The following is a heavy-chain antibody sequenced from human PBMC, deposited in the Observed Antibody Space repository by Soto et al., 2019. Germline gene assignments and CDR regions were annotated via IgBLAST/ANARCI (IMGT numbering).Heavy chain of an antibody. D-gene: IGHD2-21*01. CDR3: ARDEEDANLMIVVLPGDY. CDR1: GYRFSRYG. J-gene: IGHJ4*02. V-gene: IGHV1-18*01. Sequence: QVQLVQSGGEVKEPGASVKVSCKASGYRFSRYGVNWVRQAPGLGLEWMGWVSTYDGNTQYAQKFQGRITMTTDTSTNTVYLELRSPTSDYTAPYYCARDEEDANLMIVVLPGDYWGQGTLVSVSS. CDR2: VSTYDGNT.